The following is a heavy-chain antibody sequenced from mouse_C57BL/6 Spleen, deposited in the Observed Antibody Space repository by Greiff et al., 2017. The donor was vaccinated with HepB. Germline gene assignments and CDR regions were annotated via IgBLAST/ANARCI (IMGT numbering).Heavy chain of an antibody. CDR2: ISDGGSYT. D-gene: IGHD2-14*01. CDR1: GFTFSSYA. Sequence: EVQVVESGGGLVKPGGSLKLSCAASGFTFSSYAMSWVRQTPEKRLEWVATISDGGSYTYYPDNVKGRFTISRDNAKNNLYLQMSHLKSEDTAMYYCARVGYSHYYAMDYWGQGTSVTVSS. CDR3: ARVGYSHYYAMDY. J-gene: IGHJ4*01. V-gene: IGHV5-4*01.